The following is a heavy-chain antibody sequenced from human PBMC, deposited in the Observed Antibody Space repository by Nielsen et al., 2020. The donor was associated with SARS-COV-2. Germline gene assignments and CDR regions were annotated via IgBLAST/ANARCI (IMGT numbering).Heavy chain of an antibody. CDR2: IYSGGSST. D-gene: IGHD5-18*01. CDR3: AINTAMAWGY. J-gene: IGHJ4*02. CDR1: GFTFSSYA. V-gene: IGHV3-23*03. Sequence: GESLKISCAASGFTFSSYAMSWVRQAPGKGLEWVSVIYSGGSSTYYADSVKGRFTISRDNSKNTLYLQMNSLRAEDTAVYYCAINTAMAWGYWGQGTLVTVSS.